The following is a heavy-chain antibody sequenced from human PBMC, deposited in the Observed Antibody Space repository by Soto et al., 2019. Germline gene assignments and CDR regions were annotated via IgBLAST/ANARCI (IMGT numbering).Heavy chain of an antibody. Sequence: QLQLQESGPGLVKPSETLSLTCTVSGDSIRSNNYYWGWIRQPPGKGLEWIGSMYHSGNTYHNPSLKSRVTISVDMSKNQLSLNLRSVTAADTAVYYCARHRGPTGPNYWGQGTLVTVSS. V-gene: IGHV4-39*01. D-gene: IGHD3-10*01. J-gene: IGHJ4*02. CDR3: ARHRGPTGPNY. CDR2: MYHSGNT. CDR1: GDSIRSNNYY.